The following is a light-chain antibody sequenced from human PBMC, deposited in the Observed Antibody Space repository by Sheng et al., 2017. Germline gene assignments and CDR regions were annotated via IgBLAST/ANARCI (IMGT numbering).Light chain of an antibody. V-gene: IGKV1-9*01. CDR1: QDIGTY. J-gene: IGKJ4*01. CDR2: AAS. Sequence: DIQLTQSPSFLSASVGDRVTITCRASQDIGTYLAWYHQEPGKAPNLLVYAASTLQGGVPSRFSGSGSGTDFTLTISSLQPEDFATYFCHQFHSYPLTFGGGTKVEIK. CDR3: HQFHSYPLT.